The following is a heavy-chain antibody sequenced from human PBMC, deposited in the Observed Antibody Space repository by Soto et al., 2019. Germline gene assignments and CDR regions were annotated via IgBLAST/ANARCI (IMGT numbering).Heavy chain of an antibody. CDR3: ARGGENFDY. CDR1: GYTFITYG. J-gene: IGHJ4*02. V-gene: IGHV1-18*01. D-gene: IGHD3-10*01. CDR2: ISTFNGNT. Sequence: ASVKVSCKASGYTFITYGLSWVRQAPGQGLEWMGWISTFNGNTNYAQKFQGRVTMTTDTSTSTAYMELRSLGSDDTAVYYCARGGENFDYWGQGALVTVSS.